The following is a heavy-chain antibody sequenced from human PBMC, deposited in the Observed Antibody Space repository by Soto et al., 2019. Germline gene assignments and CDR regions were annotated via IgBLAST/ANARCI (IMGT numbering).Heavy chain of an antibody. CDR1: GFTFSSYA. D-gene: IGHD6-19*01. CDR3: AKLSSDSYWYFDL. Sequence: PGGSLRLSCAASGFTFSSYAMSWVRQAPEKGLEWVSTISPVGRSTYYTDSVKGRFTISRDNSNNSLFLQMNSLRAEDTAVYYCAKLSSDSYWYFDLWGRGTLVTVS. J-gene: IGHJ2*01. CDR2: ISPVGRST. V-gene: IGHV3-23*01.